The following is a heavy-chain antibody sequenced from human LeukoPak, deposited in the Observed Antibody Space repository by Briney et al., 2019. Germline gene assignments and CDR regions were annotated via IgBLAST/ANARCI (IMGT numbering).Heavy chain of an antibody. V-gene: IGHV4-31*03. CDR1: GGSISSGASD. CDR2: INDSGST. D-gene: IGHD3-22*01. Sequence: SQTLSLTCTVSGGSISSGASDWGWIRQHPKRGLEWVGYINDSGSTYYNPSLGSRVTMSVDTSKNQFSLKLSYVTAAASAVYYCARAARQGFTMIVVPFFYFDLWGRGTLVTVSS. CDR3: ARAARQGFTMIVVPFFYFDL. J-gene: IGHJ2*01.